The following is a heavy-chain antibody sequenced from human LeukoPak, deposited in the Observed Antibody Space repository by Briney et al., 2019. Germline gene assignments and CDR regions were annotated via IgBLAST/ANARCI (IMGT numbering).Heavy chain of an antibody. V-gene: IGHV4-30-2*01. CDR3: ARGLLTIFDY. J-gene: IGHJ4*02. CDR2: IYHSGST. D-gene: IGHD4/OR15-4a*01. Sequence: SETLSLTCAVSGGSISSGGYSWSWIRQPPGKGLEWIGYIYHSGSTYYNPSLKSRVTISVDRSKNQFSLKLSSVTAADTAVYYCARGLLTIFDYWGQGTLVTVSS. CDR1: GGSISSGGYS.